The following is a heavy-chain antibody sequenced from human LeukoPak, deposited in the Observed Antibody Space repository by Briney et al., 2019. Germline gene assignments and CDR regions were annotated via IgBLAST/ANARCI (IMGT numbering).Heavy chain of an antibody. CDR1: GYTFTSYG. CDR2: VSPSDGET. CDR3: ARDLGYCTLTNCVRNWFGP. D-gene: IGHD2-2*01. Sequence: VSVKVSCKASGYTFTSYGISWVRQAPGQGLEWMGWVSPSDGETNYAQKVQGRVTMTTDTSTSTVYMELRGLKSDDTAVYYCARDLGYCTLTNCVRNWFGPWGQGTLVTVSS. V-gene: IGHV1-18*01. J-gene: IGHJ5*02.